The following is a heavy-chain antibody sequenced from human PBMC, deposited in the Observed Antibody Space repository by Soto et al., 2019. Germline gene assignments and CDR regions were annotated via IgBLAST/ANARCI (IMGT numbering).Heavy chain of an antibody. CDR3: ARDRETYDIVTGAEVYYFDY. D-gene: IGHD3-9*01. J-gene: IGHJ4*02. CDR2: IIPILGIA. CDR1: GGTFSSYT. Sequence: QVQLVQSGAEVKKPGSSVKVSCKASGGTFSSYTISWVRQAPGQGLEWMGRIIPILGIANYAQKFQGRVTITSDKSTSTAYMEMSSVRSQDTTVYYCARDRETYDIVTGAEVYYFDYWGQRPLVTVSS. V-gene: IGHV1-69*08.